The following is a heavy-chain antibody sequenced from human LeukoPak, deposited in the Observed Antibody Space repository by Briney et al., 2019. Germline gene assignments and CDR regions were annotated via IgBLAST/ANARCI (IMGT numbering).Heavy chain of an antibody. Sequence: GGSLRLSCAACGFTFSRYAVNWVRQAPGKGLEWVSAISGSGGSTYYADSVKGRFTISRDNSKNTLYLQMNSLRAEDTAVYYCAKSTGYSSSPRYFDYWGQGTLVTVSS. CDR1: GFTFSRYA. CDR3: AKSTGYSSSPRYFDY. V-gene: IGHV3-23*01. J-gene: IGHJ4*02. CDR2: ISGSGGST. D-gene: IGHD6-13*01.